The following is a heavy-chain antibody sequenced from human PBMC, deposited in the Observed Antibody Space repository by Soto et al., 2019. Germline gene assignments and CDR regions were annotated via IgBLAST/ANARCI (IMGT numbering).Heavy chain of an antibody. CDR1: GFTFSSYG. CDR2: IWYDGSNK. V-gene: IGHV3-33*01. J-gene: IGHJ3*02. D-gene: IGHD2-2*01. Sequence: GGSLRLSCAASGFTFSSYGMHWVRQAPGKGLEWVAVIWYDGSNKYYVDSVKGRFTISRDNAKNSLYLQMNSLRAEDTAVYYCAREEQARTYCSSTSCLNDAFDIWGQGTMVTVSS. CDR3: AREEQARTYCSSTSCLNDAFDI.